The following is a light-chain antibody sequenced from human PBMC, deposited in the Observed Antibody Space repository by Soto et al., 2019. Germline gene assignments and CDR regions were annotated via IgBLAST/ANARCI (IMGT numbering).Light chain of an antibody. Sequence: DIQMTQSPSSLSASIGDSVTITCRASQTIIGYLNWYQQKPGKAPRLLINAASNLQSGVPSRFRGSGSETDFTLTISSLQPEDFATYYCQQSYTTPRTFGQGTKVEIK. CDR2: AAS. CDR3: QQSYTTPRT. V-gene: IGKV1-39*01. CDR1: QTIIGY. J-gene: IGKJ1*01.